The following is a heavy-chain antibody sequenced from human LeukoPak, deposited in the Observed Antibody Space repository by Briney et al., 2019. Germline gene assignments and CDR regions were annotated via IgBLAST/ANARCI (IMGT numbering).Heavy chain of an antibody. CDR2: ISSSSSTI. CDR3: ARDGLDCSGGSCYSTGYYYGMDV. J-gene: IGHJ6*02. D-gene: IGHD2-15*01. CDR1: GFTFSSYS. Sequence: SLRLSCAASGFTFSSYSVNWVRQAPGKGLEWVSYISSSSSTIYYADSVKGRFTISRDNAKNSLYLQMNSLRAEDTAVYYCARDGLDCSGGSCYSTGYYYGMDVWGQGTTVTVSS. V-gene: IGHV3-48*01.